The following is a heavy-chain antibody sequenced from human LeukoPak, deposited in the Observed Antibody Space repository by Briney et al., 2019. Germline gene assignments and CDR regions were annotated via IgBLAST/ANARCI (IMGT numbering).Heavy chain of an antibody. J-gene: IGHJ6*03. CDR3: AKQPYNYYYLDV. CDR2: IVGDSSKR. V-gene: IGHV3-23*01. Sequence: GGSLRLSCAASGFTLSSYAMSWVRQAPGKGLGRVSTIVGDSSKRYYADSVKGPFTISRDNSHYMLFLHMYSLRAEDTAIYYCAKQPYNYYYLDVWGKGTTVTVSS. D-gene: IGHD2-2*02. CDR1: GFTLSSYA.